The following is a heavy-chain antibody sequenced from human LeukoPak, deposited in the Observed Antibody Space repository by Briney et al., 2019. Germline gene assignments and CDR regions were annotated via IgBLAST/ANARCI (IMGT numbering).Heavy chain of an antibody. J-gene: IGHJ4*02. Sequence: AESLTLSCAASGGGFTAAWLSWGRQGPAKGPERVGRIKSGSGGETTDYDAPVKGRCTNSRDDSKDTLYLQMDGLKAEDTAVYYCAWQTKFEFWRMDYWGLGTLVTVSS. CDR1: GGGFTAAW. V-gene: IGHV3-15*01. CDR3: AWQTKFEFWRMDY. CDR2: IKSGSGGETT. D-gene: IGHD3-3*01.